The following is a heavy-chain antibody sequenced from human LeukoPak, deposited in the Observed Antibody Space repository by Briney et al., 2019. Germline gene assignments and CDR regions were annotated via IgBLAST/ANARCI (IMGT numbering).Heavy chain of an antibody. CDR1: GYTFTSYG. Sequence: ASVKVSCKASGYTFTSYGISWVRQAPGQGLEWMGWNSAYNGNTNYAQKLQGKVTMTTDTSTSTVYMELSSLRSEDTAVYYCARDSLEYSSSPGPCNVWGQGTTVTVSS. J-gene: IGHJ6*02. CDR2: NSAYNGNT. V-gene: IGHV1-18*01. D-gene: IGHD6-6*01. CDR3: ARDSLEYSSSPGPCNV.